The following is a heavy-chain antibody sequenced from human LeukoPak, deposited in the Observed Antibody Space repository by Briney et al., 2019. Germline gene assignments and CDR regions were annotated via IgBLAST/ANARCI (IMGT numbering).Heavy chain of an antibody. CDR2: FDPEDGET. CDR1: GHTLTELS. D-gene: IGHD5-12*01. J-gene: IGHJ4*02. Sequence: ASVKVSCKVSGHTLTELSMHWVRQAPGKGLEWMEGFDPEDGETIYAQKFQGRVTMTEDTSTDTAYMELSSLRSEDTAVYYCATAPSGYRGPVYFDYWGQGTLVTVSS. V-gene: IGHV1-24*01. CDR3: ATAPSGYRGPVYFDY.